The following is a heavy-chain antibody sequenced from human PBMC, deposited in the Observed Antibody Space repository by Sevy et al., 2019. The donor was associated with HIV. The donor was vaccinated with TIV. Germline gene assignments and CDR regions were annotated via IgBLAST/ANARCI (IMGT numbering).Heavy chain of an antibody. J-gene: IGHJ4*02. D-gene: IGHD3-22*01. Sequence: GGSLRLSCAASGFTFSSYLMSWVRQAPGKGLEWVATMKEDGSERNYVDSVKGRFTISRDNARNSLYLQMESLRAEDTAVYYCARAQQVTMLVVIGGLYFDFWGQGTLVTVSS. CDR3: ARAQQVTMLVVIGGLYFDF. CDR2: MKEDGSER. V-gene: IGHV3-7*01. CDR1: GFTFSSYL.